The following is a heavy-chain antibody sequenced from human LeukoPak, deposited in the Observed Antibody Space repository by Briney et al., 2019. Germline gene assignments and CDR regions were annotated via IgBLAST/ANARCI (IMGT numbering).Heavy chain of an antibody. D-gene: IGHD4-11*01. Sequence: GGSLRLSCAASGFTFSSYGMHWVRQAPGKGLEWVAVISYDGSNKYYADSVKGRFTISRDNSKNTLYLQMNSLRAEDTAVYYCARTWMYSNYFRGQGTLVTVSS. J-gene: IGHJ4*02. CDR1: GFTFSSYG. CDR3: ARTWMYSNYF. V-gene: IGHV3-30*03. CDR2: ISYDGSNK.